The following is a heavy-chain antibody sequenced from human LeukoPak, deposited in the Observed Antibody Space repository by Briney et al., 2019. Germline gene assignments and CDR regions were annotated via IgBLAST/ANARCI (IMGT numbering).Heavy chain of an antibody. Sequence: AGGSLRLSCAASGFTFSSYAMHWVRQAPGKGLEWVAVISYDGSNKYYADSVKGRFTISRDNSKNTLYLQMNSLRAEDTAVYYCARSNRGGDYDILTGRSYYFDYWGQGTLVTVSS. D-gene: IGHD3-9*01. V-gene: IGHV3-30-3*01. CDR1: GFTFSSYA. J-gene: IGHJ4*02. CDR3: ARSNRGGDYDILTGRSYYFDY. CDR2: ISYDGSNK.